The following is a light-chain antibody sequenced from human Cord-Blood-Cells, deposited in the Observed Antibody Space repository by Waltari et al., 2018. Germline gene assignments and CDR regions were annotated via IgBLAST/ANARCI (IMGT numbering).Light chain of an antibody. CDR2: EGS. CDR3: CSYAGSSTWV. J-gene: IGLJ3*02. CDR1: RSDVGSYNL. Sequence: QSALTQPASVSGSPGQSITISCTRTRSDVGSYNLFSWYQQHPGKAPKLMIYEGSKRPSGVSNRFSGSKSGNTASLTISGLQAEDEADYYCCSYAGSSTWVFGGGTKLTVL. V-gene: IGLV2-23*01.